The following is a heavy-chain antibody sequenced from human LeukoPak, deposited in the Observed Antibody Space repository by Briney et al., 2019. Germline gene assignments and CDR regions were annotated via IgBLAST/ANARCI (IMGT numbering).Heavy chain of an antibody. D-gene: IGHD3-9*01. CDR3: ARDIGPPDYDILTGYYYYYYMDV. J-gene: IGHJ6*03. CDR1: GYTFSSYG. Sequence: ASVKVSCKASGYTFSSYGISWVRQAPGQGLEWMGWISAYNGNTNFAQKLQGRVTMTTDTSTSTAHMELRSLRSDDTAVYYCARDIGPPDYDILTGYYYYYYMDVWGKGTTVTVSS. V-gene: IGHV1-18*01. CDR2: ISAYNGNT.